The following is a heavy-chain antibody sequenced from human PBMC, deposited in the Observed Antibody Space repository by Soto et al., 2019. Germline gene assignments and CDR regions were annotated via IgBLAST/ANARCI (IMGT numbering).Heavy chain of an antibody. J-gene: IGHJ6*02. Sequence: GESLKIPYTGPASSFTIYWSGWVRRLPGKGLEWMGIIYPGDSDTRYSPSFQGQVTISADKSISTAYLQWSSLKASDTAMYYCATRHRYYYGMDVWGQGTTVTAP. V-gene: IGHV5-51*01. CDR2: IYPGDSDT. CDR1: ASSFTIYW. CDR3: ATRHRYYYGMDV.